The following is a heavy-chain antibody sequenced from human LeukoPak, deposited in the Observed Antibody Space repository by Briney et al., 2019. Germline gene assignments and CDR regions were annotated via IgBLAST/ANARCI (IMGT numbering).Heavy chain of an antibody. CDR1: GFSVSINY. V-gene: IGHV3-53*01. Sequence: PGGSLRLSCVGSGFSVSINYMSWVRQAPGKGLEWVSFLDPDGFTSYADSVKGRFTISRDSSKNTLYLQLTTLRAEDTAICYCTKGTFDHWGQGTFVTVSS. CDR3: TKGTFDH. CDR2: LDPDGFT. J-gene: IGHJ3*01.